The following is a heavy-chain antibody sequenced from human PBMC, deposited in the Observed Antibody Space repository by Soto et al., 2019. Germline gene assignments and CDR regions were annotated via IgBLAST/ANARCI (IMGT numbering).Heavy chain of an antibody. V-gene: IGHV3-23*01. J-gene: IGHJ4*02. Sequence: EVQLLESGGGLVQPGGSLRLSCAASGFTFSSNAMSWVRQAPGNGLEWVSAISEGGGSTYYADSVKGRLTISRDNYKNTLYLQINSLRDEDTAVYYCARAFWGSTSCHGGNFDYWGQGTLVTVSA. CDR2: ISEGGGST. CDR1: GFTFSSNA. CDR3: ARAFWGSTSCHGGNFDY. D-gene: IGHD2-2*01.